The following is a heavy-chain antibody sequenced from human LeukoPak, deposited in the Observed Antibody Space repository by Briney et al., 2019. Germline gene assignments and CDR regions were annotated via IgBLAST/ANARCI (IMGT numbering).Heavy chain of an antibody. CDR1: GFTFSSYG. V-gene: IGHV3-33*01. D-gene: IGHD1-1*01. CDR2: IWYDGSNK. J-gene: IGHJ4*02. Sequence: GESLGLSCAASGFTFSSYGMHWVRQAPGKGLEWVAVIWYDGSNKYYADSVKGRFTISRDNSKNTLYLQMNSLRAEDTAVYYCARGTSGGYEGDYWGQGTLVTVSS. CDR3: ARGTSGGYEGDY.